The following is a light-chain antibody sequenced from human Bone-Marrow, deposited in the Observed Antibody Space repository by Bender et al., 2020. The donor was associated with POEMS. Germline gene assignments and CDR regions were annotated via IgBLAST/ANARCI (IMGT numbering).Light chain of an antibody. J-gene: IGLJ3*02. Sequence: QSALTQPASVSGSPGQSITISCTGTSSDVGNYNLVSWYQQHPGKAPKLIIFEVSDRPSGVSNRFSGSKSGNTASLTISGLQPEDEADYYCSSYTNTNTGVFGGGTKLTVL. CDR1: SSDVGNYNL. CDR2: EVS. V-gene: IGLV2-14*02. CDR3: SSYTNTNTGV.